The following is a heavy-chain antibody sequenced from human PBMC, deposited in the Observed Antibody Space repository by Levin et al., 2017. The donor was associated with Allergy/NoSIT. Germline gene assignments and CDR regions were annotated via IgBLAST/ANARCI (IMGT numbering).Heavy chain of an antibody. J-gene: IGHJ4*02. Sequence: SETLSLTCTVSGGSISSGDYYWSWIRQPPGKGLEWIGYIYYSGSTYYNPSLKSRVTISVDTSKNQFSLKLSSVTAADTAVYYCARGVWVDGYNGDYWGQGTLVTVSS. V-gene: IGHV4-30-4*01. D-gene: IGHD5-24*01. CDR3: ARGVWVDGYNGDY. CDR1: GGSISSGDYY. CDR2: IYYSGST.